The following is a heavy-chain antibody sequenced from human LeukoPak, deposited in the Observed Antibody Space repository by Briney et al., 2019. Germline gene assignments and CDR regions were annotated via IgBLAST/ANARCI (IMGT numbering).Heavy chain of an antibody. CDR1: GFTVSSNY. Sequence: PGGSLRLSCAASGFTVSSNYMSWVRQAPGRGLEWVANLKPDGSEKNYGDSVKGRFTISRDNAKNSLFLQMNSLTAEDTAVYYCVRNWNLDSWGQGTLVTVSS. J-gene: IGHJ4*02. CDR2: LKPDGSEK. CDR3: VRNWNLDS. D-gene: IGHD1-1*01. V-gene: IGHV3-7*01.